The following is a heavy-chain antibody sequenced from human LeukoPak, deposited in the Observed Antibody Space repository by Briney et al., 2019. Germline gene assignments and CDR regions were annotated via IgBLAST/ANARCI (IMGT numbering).Heavy chain of an antibody. V-gene: IGHV3-48*03. CDR2: ISSARGTI. J-gene: IGHJ3*02. Sequence: GGSLRLSCAASGFSFRSFEMSWVRQAPGKGLECIACISSARGTIYHADCVKGRFTISRDNAKNSLYLQMNSLRAEDTALYYCAKEMFAGDSSGYHLNDAFDIWGQGTMVTVSS. D-gene: IGHD3-22*01. CDR1: GFSFRSFE. CDR3: AKEMFAGDSSGYHLNDAFDI.